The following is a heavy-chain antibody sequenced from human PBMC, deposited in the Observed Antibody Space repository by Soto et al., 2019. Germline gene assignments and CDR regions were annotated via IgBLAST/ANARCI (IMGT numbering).Heavy chain of an antibody. Sequence: QVQLQESGPGLVKPSQTLSLTCTVSGVSITSGDYYWSWLRQPPGKGLECIGYIHYRGNTYYNPCREGRTSISVDTSKNQFSLNLTSVTAADTAVYYCARARVRMTNWFDPWGQGTLVTVSS. CDR2: IHYRGNT. V-gene: IGHV4-30-4*01. D-gene: IGHD3-10*01. CDR3: ARARVRMTNWFDP. J-gene: IGHJ5*02. CDR1: GVSITSGDYY.